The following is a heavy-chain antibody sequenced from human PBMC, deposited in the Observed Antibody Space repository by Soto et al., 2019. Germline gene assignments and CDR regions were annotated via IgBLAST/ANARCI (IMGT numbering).Heavy chain of an antibody. Sequence: SCKASGFTFSSYAMHWVRQAPGKGLEWVAVISYDGSNKYYADSVKGRFTISRDNSKNTLYLQMNSLRAEDTAVYYCARSPGYGLYYFDYWGQGTLVTVSS. D-gene: IGHD2-8*01. V-gene: IGHV3-30-3*01. CDR2: ISYDGSNK. CDR1: GFTFSSYA. CDR3: ARSPGYGLYYFDY. J-gene: IGHJ4*02.